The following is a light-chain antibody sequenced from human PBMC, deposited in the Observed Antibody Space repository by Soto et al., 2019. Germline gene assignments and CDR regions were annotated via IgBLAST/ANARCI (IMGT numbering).Light chain of an antibody. CDR1: QSVSTY. Sequence: EIVLTQSPATLSLSPGARATLSCRASQSVSTYLAWYQQKPGQAPRLLMYAASYRATGIPARFSGSGSGTDCTLILSSLEPEDFAVYYCQKRSQSPSTFGGGNTLEIK. CDR3: QKRSQSPST. V-gene: IGKV3-11*01. CDR2: AAS. J-gene: IGKJ4*01.